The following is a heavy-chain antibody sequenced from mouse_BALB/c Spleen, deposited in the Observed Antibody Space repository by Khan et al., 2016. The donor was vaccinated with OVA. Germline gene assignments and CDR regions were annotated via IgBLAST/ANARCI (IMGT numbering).Heavy chain of an antibody. D-gene: IGHD1-1*01. J-gene: IGHJ2*01. Sequence: EVQLQELGPGLVKPSQSLSLTCTVTGYAITSDYAWNWIRQFPGNKLEWMGYIKYSGSTSYNPSLKSRISITRDTSKNQFFLTLKSVTSEDTATYYCARSGTISTVVVTDFDFWGQGTTLTVSS. CDR1: GYAITSDYA. CDR3: ARSGTISTVVVTDFDF. CDR2: IKYSGST. V-gene: IGHV3-2*02.